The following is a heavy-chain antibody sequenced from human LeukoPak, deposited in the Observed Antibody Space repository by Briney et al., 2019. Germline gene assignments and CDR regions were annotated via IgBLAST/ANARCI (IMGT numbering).Heavy chain of an antibody. CDR2: IKQDGSEK. CDR3: ARWPYSSSYYFDY. D-gene: IGHD6-6*01. V-gene: IGHV3-7*01. CDR1: GFTFSSYW. J-gene: IGHJ4*02. Sequence: GGALRLSCAASGFTFSSYWMSWVRQAPGKGLEWVANIKQDGSEKYYVDSVKGRFTISRDNAKNSLYLQMNSLRAEDTAVYYCARWPYSSSYYFDYWGQGTLVTVSS.